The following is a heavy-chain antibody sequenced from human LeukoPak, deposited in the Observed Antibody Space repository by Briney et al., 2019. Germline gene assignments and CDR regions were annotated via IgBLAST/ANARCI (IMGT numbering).Heavy chain of an antibody. D-gene: IGHD3-22*01. CDR3: ARLAGDSSGYYYHYFDY. CDR2: IYPGDSDT. CDR1: GSRFTTYW. J-gene: IGHJ4*02. V-gene: IGHV5-51*01. Sequence: GGSLEISCQGSGSRFTTYWIGWVRQMPGKGLEYMGIIYPGDSDTRYSPSFQGQVTISADKSISTAYLQWSSQKASDTAIYYCARLAGDSSGYYYHYFDYWGQGTLATVS.